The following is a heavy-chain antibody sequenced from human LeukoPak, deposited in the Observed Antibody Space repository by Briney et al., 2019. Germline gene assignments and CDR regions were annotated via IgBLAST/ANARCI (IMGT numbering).Heavy chain of an antibody. Sequence: SVKVSCKASGGTFSSYAISWVRQAPGQGLEWMGGIIPIFGTANYAQKFQGGVTITTDESTSTAYMELSSLRSEDTAVYYCARDLSTSGYSYGHNWFDPWGQGTLVTVSS. CDR1: GGTFSSYA. V-gene: IGHV1-69*05. CDR3: ARDLSTSGYSYGHNWFDP. CDR2: IIPIFGTA. D-gene: IGHD5-18*01. J-gene: IGHJ5*02.